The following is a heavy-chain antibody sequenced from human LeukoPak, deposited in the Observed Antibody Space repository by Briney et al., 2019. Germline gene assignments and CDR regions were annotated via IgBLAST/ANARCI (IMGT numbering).Heavy chain of an antibody. V-gene: IGHV3-74*01. D-gene: IGHD1-20*01. Sequence: GGSLRLSCAVSGFTFNNHWMHWVRQAPGKGLVWLSRINTDGRTINYADSVKGRFTISRDNARNMFYLQMNSLRAEDTAVYYCARDVNWNQVDYWGQGSLVTVSS. J-gene: IGHJ4*02. CDR1: GFTFNNHW. CDR2: INTDGRTI. CDR3: ARDVNWNQVDY.